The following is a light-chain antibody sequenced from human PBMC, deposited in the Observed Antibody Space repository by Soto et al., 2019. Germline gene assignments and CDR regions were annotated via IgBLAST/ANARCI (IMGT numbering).Light chain of an antibody. CDR3: CAYVRSNALV. V-gene: IGLV2-23*01. CDR1: SSDVGSYNF. CDR2: EDN. Sequence: QSALTQPASVSGSPGQSITISCTGSSSDVGSYNFVSWYQQHPGKAPKFVIYEDNKRPSGVSDRFSGSKSGNTASLTISGLQAEDEADYYCCAYVRSNALVFGGGTKLTVL. J-gene: IGLJ2*01.